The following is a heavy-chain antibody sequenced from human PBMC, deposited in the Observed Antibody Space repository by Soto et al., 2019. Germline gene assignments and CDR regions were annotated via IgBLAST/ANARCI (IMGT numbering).Heavy chain of an antibody. CDR2: ISGSSTST. V-gene: IGHV3-23*01. CDR1: GFTFSSYA. Sequence: EVQLSGSGGGLVQPGGSLRLSCAASGFTFSSYAMSWVRQAPGKGLEWVSAISGSSTSTYYADSVKGRFTISRDNSKNTVYLQMHRLRAEDPAVYFWAKDPSSGFAMENYFDYWGQGTLVTVSS. J-gene: IGHJ4*02. D-gene: IGHD3-10*01. CDR3: AKDPSSGFAMENYFDY.